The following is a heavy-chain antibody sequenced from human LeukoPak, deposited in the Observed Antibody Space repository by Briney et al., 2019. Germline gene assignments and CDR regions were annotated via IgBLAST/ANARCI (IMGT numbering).Heavy chain of an antibody. CDR2: VYSGGST. CDR1: GFNVSGNY. CDR3: ARGIRTLFYFYF. Sequence: GGSLRLSCAASGFNVSGNYVSWVRQAPGKGLEWVSIVYSGGSTYYADSVKGRFTISRDTSKNTVYLQMNSLRAEDTADCARGIRTLFYFYFWGQGTLVTVAS. J-gene: IGHJ4*02. V-gene: IGHV3-66*01.